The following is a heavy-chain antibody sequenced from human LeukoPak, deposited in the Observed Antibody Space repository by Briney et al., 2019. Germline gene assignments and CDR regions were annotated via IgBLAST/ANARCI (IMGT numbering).Heavy chain of an antibody. CDR1: GYTFTSYA. V-gene: IGHV1-3*01. CDR3: ARWGSSNWWEHLGDY. CDR2: ISGLNGNT. J-gene: IGHJ4*02. D-gene: IGHD2-8*02. Sequence: ASVKVSCKASGYTFTSYAMHWVRQAPGQRLEWMGWISGLNGNTKYAQKFQDRVTMTTDTSTSTAYMELRSLRSDDTAVYYCARWGSSNWWEHLGDYWGQGTLVTVSP.